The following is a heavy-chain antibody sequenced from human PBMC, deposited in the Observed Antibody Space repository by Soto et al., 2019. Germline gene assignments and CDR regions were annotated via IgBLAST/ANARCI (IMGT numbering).Heavy chain of an antibody. V-gene: IGHV3-74*01. CDR3: ASGGAMVVDY. D-gene: IGHD2-15*01. Sequence: GGSLRLSCTASGCTFNTHWMHWVRQAPGKGLVWVSRIYFDGITTNYADSVKGRLTVSRDNAKNTVYLHVNTLRDEDTAVYYCASGGAMVVDYWGQGTLVTVSS. CDR1: GCTFNTHW. CDR2: IYFDGITT. J-gene: IGHJ4*02.